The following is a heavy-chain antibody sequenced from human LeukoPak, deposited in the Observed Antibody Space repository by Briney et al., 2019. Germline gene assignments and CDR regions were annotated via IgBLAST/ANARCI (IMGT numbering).Heavy chain of an antibody. CDR2: MNPNSGNT. CDR3: ARGLTYYDFWSGYYGYYYYGMDV. D-gene: IGHD3-3*01. Sequence: ASVKVSCKASGYTFTSYDINWVRQATGQGLEWMGWMNPNSGNTGYAQKFQGRVTMTRNTSIGTAYMELGSLRSEDTAVYYCARGLTYYDFWSGYYGYYYYGMDVWGQGTTVTVSS. V-gene: IGHV1-8*01. J-gene: IGHJ6*02. CDR1: GYTFTSYD.